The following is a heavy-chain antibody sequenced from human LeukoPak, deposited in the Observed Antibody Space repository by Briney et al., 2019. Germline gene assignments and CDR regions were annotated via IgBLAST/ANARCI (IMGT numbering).Heavy chain of an antibody. CDR1: GFTFSNYA. J-gene: IGHJ3*02. D-gene: IGHD2-8*02. CDR2: ISNSGGST. V-gene: IGHV3-23*01. CDR3: AKQTDTAGSRGGAFDI. Sequence: GGSLRLSCAASGFTFSNYAMSWVRQAPGKGLEWVSTISNSGGSTYSADSMKGRFTISRDNSKNTLFLQMSGLGAEDTAVYYCAKQTDTAGSRGGAFDIWGQGTMVTVSS.